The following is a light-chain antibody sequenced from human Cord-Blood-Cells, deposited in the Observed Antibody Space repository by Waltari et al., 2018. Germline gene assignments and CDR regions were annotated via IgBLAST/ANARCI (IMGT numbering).Light chain of an antibody. CDR3: QPSYSALP. CDR2: AAS. Sequence: IQMTQSPSSLSASVGDRATIPGRASQSISSNLNWYQPKPGKAPKRLIYAASSLQSGVPSRFSGSGSGTDCTLTMSSLQPEDFATYDCQPSYSALPFGGGTKVGI. V-gene: IGKV1-39*01. CDR1: QSISSN. J-gene: IGKJ4*01.